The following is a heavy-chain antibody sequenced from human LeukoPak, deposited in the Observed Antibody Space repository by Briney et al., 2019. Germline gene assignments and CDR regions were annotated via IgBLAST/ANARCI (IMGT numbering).Heavy chain of an antibody. CDR1: GFTFSSYA. D-gene: IGHD6-13*01. CDR3: AKDRGSSSHIDY. CDR2: ISGSGGST. J-gene: IGHJ4*02. V-gene: IGHV3-23*01. Sequence: GGSLRLSCAASGFTFSSYAMRWVRQAPGKGLEWVSAISGSGGSTYYADSVKGRFTISRDNSKNTLYLQMNSLRAEDTAVYYCAKDRGSSSHIDYWGQGTLVTVSS.